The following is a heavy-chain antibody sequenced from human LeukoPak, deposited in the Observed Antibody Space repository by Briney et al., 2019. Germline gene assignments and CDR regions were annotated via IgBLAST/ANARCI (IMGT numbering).Heavy chain of an antibody. V-gene: IGHV4-39*07. Sequence: SETLSLTCTVSGGSISSSSYYWGWIRQPPGKGLEWIGSIYYSGSTYYNPSLKSRVTISVDTSKNQFSLKLSSVTAADTAVYYCARVGWGSGKKWDYYDDWGQGTLVTVSS. J-gene: IGHJ4*02. CDR2: IYYSGST. CDR3: ARVGWGSGKKWDYYDD. D-gene: IGHD3-22*01. CDR1: GGSISSSSYY.